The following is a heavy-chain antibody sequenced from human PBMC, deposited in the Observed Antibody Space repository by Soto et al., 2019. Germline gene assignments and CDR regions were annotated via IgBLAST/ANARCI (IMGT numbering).Heavy chain of an antibody. CDR1: GGASSRGDYY. Sequence: SETLSLTCTVSGGASSRGDYYWGWIRQPAGKGLEGIGDIYYSGRTCYNPSLKSRVTISVDTSKNQFSLNLNSVTAADPAVYNCARFGYYSTLFDPWGLGTLVTVSS. J-gene: IGHJ5*02. CDR2: IYYSGRT. V-gene: IGHV4-30-4*01. D-gene: IGHD4-4*01. CDR3: ARFGYYSTLFDP.